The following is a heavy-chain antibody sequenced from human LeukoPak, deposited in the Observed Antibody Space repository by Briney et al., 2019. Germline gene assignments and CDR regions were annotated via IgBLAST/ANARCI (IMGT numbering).Heavy chain of an antibody. J-gene: IGHJ3*02. Sequence: GGSLRLSCEASGINLSSYWMHWVRQTPGMGVVWVSRIKSDGSSTSYEDSVKGRFTVSRDNAKNTLYMQMNSLRGEDTAVYYCARGGRKLGDAFDIWGQGTLVTVS. V-gene: IGHV3-74*01. CDR1: GINLSSYW. D-gene: IGHD7-27*01. CDR2: IKSDGSST. CDR3: ARGGRKLGDAFDI.